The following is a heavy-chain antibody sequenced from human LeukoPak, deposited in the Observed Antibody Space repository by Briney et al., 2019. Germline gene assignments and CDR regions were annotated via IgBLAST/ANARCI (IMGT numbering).Heavy chain of an antibody. V-gene: IGHV4-59*01. CDR2: IYYSGST. D-gene: IGHD4-11*01. J-gene: IGHJ4*02. Sequence: SETLSLTCTVSGGSISTYYWSWIRQPPGKGLEWIGYIYYSGSTNYNPSLQSRVTISVDTSKNHFPLNLSSVTAADTAVYYCARDYSNYLMDHWGQGTLVTVSS. CDR1: GGSISTYY. CDR3: ARDYSNYLMDH.